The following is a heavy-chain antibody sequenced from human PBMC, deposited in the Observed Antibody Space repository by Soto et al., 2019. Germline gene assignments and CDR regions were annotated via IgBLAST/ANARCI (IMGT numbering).Heavy chain of an antibody. Sequence: PGGSLRLSCAASGFTFSSYAMSWVRQAPGKGLEWVSAISGSGGSTYYADSVKGRFTISRDNSKNTLYLQMNSLRAEDTAVYYCARTSDVLLWFALDYWGQGTLVTVS. CDR1: GFTFSSYA. J-gene: IGHJ4*02. CDR3: ARTSDVLLWFALDY. D-gene: IGHD3-10*01. CDR2: ISGSGGST. V-gene: IGHV3-23*01.